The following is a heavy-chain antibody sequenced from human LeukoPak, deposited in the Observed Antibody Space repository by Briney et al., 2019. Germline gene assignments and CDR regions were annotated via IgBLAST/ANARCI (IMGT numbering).Heavy chain of an antibody. Sequence: SETLSLTCTVSGGSLRSYYWSWIRQSPGKGLEWIGYIYYSGSTDYNASLKSRVTISVDTSMHQFSLRRTSVTAADTAVYYCARDSGYSYGFFDYWGQGTLVTVSS. CDR2: IYYSGST. V-gene: IGHV4-59*01. CDR3: ARDSGYSYGFFDY. D-gene: IGHD5-18*01. J-gene: IGHJ4*02. CDR1: GGSLRSYY.